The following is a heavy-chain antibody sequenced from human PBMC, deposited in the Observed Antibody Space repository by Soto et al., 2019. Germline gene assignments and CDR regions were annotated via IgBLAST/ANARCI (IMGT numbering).Heavy chain of an antibody. D-gene: IGHD4-17*01. V-gene: IGHV4-31*03. CDR2: IYYSGST. CDR3: ARDNFHTTVTTPGYYYGMDV. CDR1: GGSISSGGYY. Sequence: SETLSLTCTVSGGSISSGGYYWRWIRQHPGKGLEWIGYIYYSGSTYYNPSLKSRVTISVDTSKNQFSLKLSSVTAADTAVYYCARDNFHTTVTTPGYYYGMDVWGQGTTVTVSS. J-gene: IGHJ6*02.